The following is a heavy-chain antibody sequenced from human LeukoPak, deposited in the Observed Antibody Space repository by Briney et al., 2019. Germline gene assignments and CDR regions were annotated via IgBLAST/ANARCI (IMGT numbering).Heavy chain of an antibody. CDR2: IYYSGST. V-gene: IGHV4-39*07. CDR1: GGSISRSSYY. D-gene: IGHD3-3*01. J-gene: IGHJ4*02. Sequence: SETLSLTCSVSGGSISRSSYYWGWIRQPPGKGLEWIGSIYYSGSTYYNPSLKSRVTISVDTSKNQFSLRLSSVTAADTAVYYCARDRPYYDFWSGYYTDYWGQGTLVTVSS. CDR3: ARDRPYYDFWSGYYTDY.